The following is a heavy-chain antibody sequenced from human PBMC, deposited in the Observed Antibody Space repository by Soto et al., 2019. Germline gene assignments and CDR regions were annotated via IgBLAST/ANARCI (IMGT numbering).Heavy chain of an antibody. CDR2: IRSTTDGGTT. V-gene: IGHV3-49*03. J-gene: IGHJ4*02. CDR1: GLNFFDSG. D-gene: IGHD1-1*01. CDR3: ARDLPPYKYGTRFDY. Sequence: GSLRLSCTTSGLNFFDSGIIFCGHSPLKWLEWVGYIRSTTDGGTTELAASVKGRFIISRDDSKNITHLQMNTLKTEDTAVYYCARDLPPYKYGTRFDYWGQGTQVTV.